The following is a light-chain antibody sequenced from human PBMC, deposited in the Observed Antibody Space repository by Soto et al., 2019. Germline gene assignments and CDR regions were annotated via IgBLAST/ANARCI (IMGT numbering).Light chain of an antibody. V-gene: IGKV1-5*01. CDR2: DAS. CDR1: QSISSW. CDR3: QQYNSYSSNT. J-gene: IGKJ2*01. Sequence: DIQMTQSPSTLSASVGDRVTITCRASQSISSWLAWYQQKPGKAPKLLIYDASSLESGVPSRFSGSGSGTEFTLTISSLQPDDFATYYCQQYNSYSSNTFGQGTKLEIK.